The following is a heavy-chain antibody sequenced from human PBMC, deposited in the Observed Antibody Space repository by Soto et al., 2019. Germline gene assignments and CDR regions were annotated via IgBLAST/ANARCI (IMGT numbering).Heavy chain of an antibody. J-gene: IGHJ5*02. Sequence: GGSLRLSCAASGFTFSSYGMHWVRQAPGKGLEWVAVIWYDGSNKYYADSVKGRFTISRDNSKNTLYLQMNSLEIEDTAMYYCTTLGPSWGQGTQVTVSS. CDR2: IWYDGSNK. V-gene: IGHV3-33*01. CDR3: TTLGPS. CDR1: GFTFSSYG.